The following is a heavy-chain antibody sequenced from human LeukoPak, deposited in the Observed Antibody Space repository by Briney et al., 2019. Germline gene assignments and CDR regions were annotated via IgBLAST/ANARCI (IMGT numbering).Heavy chain of an antibody. Sequence: PSETLSLTCTVSGGSISSGGYYWSWIRQPPGKGLEWIGYIYHSGSAYYNTSLKSRVTISVDRSKNQFPLKLSSVSAADTAVYYCARERDRTAAFDIWGQGTMVTVSS. J-gene: IGHJ3*02. D-gene: IGHD1-1*01. V-gene: IGHV4-30-2*01. CDR3: ARERDRTAAFDI. CDR2: IYHSGSA. CDR1: GGSISSGGYY.